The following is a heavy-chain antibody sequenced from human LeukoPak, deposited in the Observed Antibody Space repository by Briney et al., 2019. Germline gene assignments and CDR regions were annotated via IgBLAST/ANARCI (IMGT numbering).Heavy chain of an antibody. CDR3: ARGSVPMLEP. V-gene: IGHV5-51*01. CDR2: IYPGDSDT. CDR1: GYSFTSYW. Sequence: GESLKISCKGSGYSFTSYWIGWVRQMPGKGLEWMGIIYPGDSDTRYSPSFQGQVTISVDKSVTTAYLQWASLKPSDTAMYYCARGSVPMLEPWGQGTQVTVSS. J-gene: IGHJ5*02.